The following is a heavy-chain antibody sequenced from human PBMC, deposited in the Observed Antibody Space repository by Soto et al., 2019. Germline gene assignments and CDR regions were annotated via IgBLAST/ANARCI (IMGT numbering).Heavy chain of an antibody. CDR1: GGSVSGGSYY. D-gene: IGHD3-22*01. CDR3: ARGKGSSGGYFDY. Sequence: SETLSLTCNVSGGSVSGGSYYWSWIRQPPGKGLEWIGYLFSSGSTNYNRSLKSRVSVSVDTSRNQFSLKVSSVTAADTAVYYCARGKGSSGGYFDYWGRGTLFTVSS. CDR2: LFSSGST. V-gene: IGHV4-61*01. J-gene: IGHJ4*02.